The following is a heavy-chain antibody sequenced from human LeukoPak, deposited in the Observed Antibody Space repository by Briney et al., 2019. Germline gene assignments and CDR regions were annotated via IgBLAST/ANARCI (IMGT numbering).Heavy chain of an antibody. Sequence: ASVKVSCKASGYTFTSYGISWVRQAPGQGLEWMGWISAYNGDTNSAQKLQGRVTMTTDTSTSTAYMELRSLRSDDTAVYYCARDLGDIVATWPKIDYWGQGTLVTVSS. D-gene: IGHD5-12*01. V-gene: IGHV1-18*01. J-gene: IGHJ4*02. CDR1: GYTFTSYG. CDR3: ARDLGDIVATWPKIDY. CDR2: ISAYNGDT.